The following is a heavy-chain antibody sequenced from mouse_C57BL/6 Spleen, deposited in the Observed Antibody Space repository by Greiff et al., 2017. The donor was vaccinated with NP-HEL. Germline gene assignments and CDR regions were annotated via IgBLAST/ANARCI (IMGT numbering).Heavy chain of an antibody. J-gene: IGHJ3*01. Sequence: EVKLVESGGGLVQPGGSLSLSCAASGFTFTDYYMSWVRQPPGKALEWLGFIRNKANGYTTEYSASVKGRFTISRDNSQSILYLQMNALRAEDSATYYCASSYDYDEFAYWGQGTLVTVSA. CDR1: GFTFTDYY. CDR3: ASSYDYDEFAY. D-gene: IGHD2-4*01. CDR2: IRNKANGYTT. V-gene: IGHV7-3*01.